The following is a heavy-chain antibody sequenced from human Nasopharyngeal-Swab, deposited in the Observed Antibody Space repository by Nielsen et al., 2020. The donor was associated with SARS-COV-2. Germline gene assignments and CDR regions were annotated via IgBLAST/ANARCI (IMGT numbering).Heavy chain of an antibody. D-gene: IGHD3-3*01. V-gene: IGHV3-74*01. CDR3: ARDRNGFIYYYYGMDV. CDR1: GFTLSSYW. Sequence: GGSLRLSCAASGFTLSSYWMHWVRQAPGKGLVWVSRISGDGSNTFYADSVKGRFTISRDNAKNTLYLQMNSLRAEDTAVYYCARDRNGFIYYYYGMDVWGQGTTVTVSS. CDR2: ISGDGSNT. J-gene: IGHJ6*02.